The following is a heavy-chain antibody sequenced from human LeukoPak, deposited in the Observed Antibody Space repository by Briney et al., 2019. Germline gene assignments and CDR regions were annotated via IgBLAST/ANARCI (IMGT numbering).Heavy chain of an antibody. J-gene: IGHJ4*02. Sequence: GSLRLXCAASGFTFSSYAMSWVRQAPGKGLEWVSAISGSGGSTYYADSVKGRFTISRDNSKNTLYLQMNSLRAEDTAVYYCAKGSSGWLAPFDYWGQGTLVTVSS. CDR2: ISGSGGST. CDR3: AKGSSGWLAPFDY. V-gene: IGHV3-23*01. CDR1: GFTFSSYA. D-gene: IGHD6-19*01.